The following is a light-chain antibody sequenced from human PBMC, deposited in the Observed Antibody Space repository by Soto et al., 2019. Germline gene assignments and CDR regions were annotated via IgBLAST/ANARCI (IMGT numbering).Light chain of an antibody. CDR3: ASQTSSSTRV. J-gene: IGLJ1*01. Sequence: QSALTQPASVSGSPGQSITISCTGTSSDVGAYDFVSWYQQHPDKAPKLLIYEVSYRPSGVSTRFSGSKSVNTATLTISGLQAEDEADYYCASQTSSSTRVFGTGTKLTVL. CDR2: EVS. CDR1: SSDVGAYDF. V-gene: IGLV2-14*03.